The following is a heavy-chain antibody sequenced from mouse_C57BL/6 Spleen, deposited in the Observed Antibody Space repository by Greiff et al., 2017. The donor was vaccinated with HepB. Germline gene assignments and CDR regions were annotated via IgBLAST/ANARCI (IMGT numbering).Heavy chain of an antibody. CDR1: GYAFSSSW. CDR2: IYPGDGDT. J-gene: IGHJ2*01. V-gene: IGHV1-82*01. CDR3: ARSGYYYGSS. Sequence: QVQLQQSGPELVKPGASVKISCKASGYAFSSSWMNWVKQRPGKGLEWIGRIYPGDGDTNYNGKFKGKATLTADKSSSTAYMQLSSLTSEDSAVYFCARSGYYYGSSWGQGTTLTVSS. D-gene: IGHD1-1*01.